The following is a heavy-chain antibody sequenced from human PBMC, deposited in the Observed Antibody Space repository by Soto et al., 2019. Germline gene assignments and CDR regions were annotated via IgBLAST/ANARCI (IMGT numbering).Heavy chain of an antibody. CDR2: ISAYNGNT. CDR1: GYTFTSYG. CDR3: ARVTYYYDSSGYYYNDY. V-gene: IGHV1-18*01. J-gene: IGHJ4*02. D-gene: IGHD3-22*01. Sequence: QVQLVQSGAEVKKPGASVKVSCKASGYTFTSYGISWVRQAPGQGLEWMGWISAYNGNTNYAQKLQGRVTMTTDTSTSTAYMELSSLRSDDTAVYYCARVTYYYDSSGYYYNDYWGQGTLVTVSS.